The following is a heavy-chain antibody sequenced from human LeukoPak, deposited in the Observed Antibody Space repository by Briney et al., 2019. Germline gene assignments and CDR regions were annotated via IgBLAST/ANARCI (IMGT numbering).Heavy chain of an antibody. CDR3: ANTTRIYGDYESFDY. D-gene: IGHD4-17*01. CDR2: IIPIFGTA. V-gene: IGHV1-69*13. J-gene: IGHJ4*02. Sequence: ASVKVSCKASGGTFSSYAISWVRQAPGQGLEWMGGIIPIFGTANYAQKFQGRVTITADESTSTAYMELSSLRSEDTAVYYCANTTRIYGDYESFDYWGQGTLVTVSS. CDR1: GGTFSSYA.